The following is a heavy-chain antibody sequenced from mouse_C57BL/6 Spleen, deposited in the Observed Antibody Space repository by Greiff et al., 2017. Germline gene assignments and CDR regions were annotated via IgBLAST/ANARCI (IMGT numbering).Heavy chain of an antibody. J-gene: IGHJ2*01. D-gene: IGHD2-1*01. CDR2: IYPGDGDT. Sequence: QVQLQQSGPELVKPGASVKISCTASGYAFSDSWMNWVKQRPGKGLEWIGRIYPGDGDTNYNGKFKGKATLTADKSSSTAYMQRSSLTSEDASVYFCATRNPVEYWGQGTTLTVSS. CDR1: GYAFSDSW. CDR3: ATRNPVEY. V-gene: IGHV1-82*01.